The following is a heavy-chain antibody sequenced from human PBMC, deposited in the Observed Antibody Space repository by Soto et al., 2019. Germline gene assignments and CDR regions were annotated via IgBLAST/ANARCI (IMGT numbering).Heavy chain of an antibody. CDR1: GFSLSTSGVG. CDR3: AHHPYYRSWPYSLDY. V-gene: IGHV2-5*02. J-gene: IGHJ4*02. Sequence: QITLKESGPTLVKPTQTLTLTCTFSGFSLSTSGVGVGWIRQPPGKALEWLALIYWDDDRRYSPSLRSRLTISKDTSKNQVVLTMTNMDPVDTATYFCAHHPYYRSWPYSLDYWGQGTLVTVSS. CDR2: IYWDDDR. D-gene: IGHD3-10*01.